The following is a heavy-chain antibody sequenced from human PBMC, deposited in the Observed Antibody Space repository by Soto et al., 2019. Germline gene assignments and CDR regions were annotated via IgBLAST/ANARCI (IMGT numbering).Heavy chain of an antibody. CDR1: RFTFSTYA. CDR2: ISYDGSNK. D-gene: IGHD3-9*01. Sequence: GGSLRLSCVGSRFTFSTYALNWVRQAPGKGLEWVAVISYDGSNKYYADSVKGRFTISRDNSKNTLYLQMNSLRAEDTAVYYCARGRYFDFFDYWGQGTLVTVSS. J-gene: IGHJ4*02. CDR3: ARGRYFDFFDY. V-gene: IGHV3-30-3*01.